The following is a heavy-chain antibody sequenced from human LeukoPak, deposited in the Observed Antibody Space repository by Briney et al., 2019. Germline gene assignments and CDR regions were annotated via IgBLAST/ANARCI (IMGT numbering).Heavy chain of an antibody. CDR2: ISGSGGST. J-gene: IGHJ5*02. CDR3: ARVSGATSWFDP. Sequence: GGTLRLSCAASGFTFSSYGMSWVRQAPGKGLEWVSAISGSGGSTYYADSVKGRFTISRDNSKNTLYLQMNSLRAEETAVYYCARVSGATSWFDPWGQGTLVTVSS. CDR1: GFTFSSYG. V-gene: IGHV3-23*01. D-gene: IGHD1-26*01.